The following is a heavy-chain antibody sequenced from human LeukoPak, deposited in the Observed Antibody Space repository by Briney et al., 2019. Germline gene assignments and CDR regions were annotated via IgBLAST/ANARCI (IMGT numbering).Heavy chain of an antibody. CDR1: GGSISSSSYY. J-gene: IGHJ5*02. CDR2: IYYSGST. D-gene: IGHD5-18*01. CDR3: ARQGRYSYGPVNWFDP. Sequence: PSETLSHTCTVSGGSISSSSYYWGWIRQPPGKGLEWIGSIYYSGSTYYNPSLKSRVTISVDTSKNQFSLKLSSVTAADTAVYYCARQGRYSYGPVNWFDPWGQGTLVTVSS. V-gene: IGHV4-39*01.